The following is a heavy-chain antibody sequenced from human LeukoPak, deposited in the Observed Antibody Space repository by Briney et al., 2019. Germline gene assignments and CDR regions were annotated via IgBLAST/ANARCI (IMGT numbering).Heavy chain of an antibody. J-gene: IGHJ3*02. CDR1: GYTFTGYY. CDR2: INPNSGGT. D-gene: IGHD3-9*01. Sequence: ASVKVSCKASGYTFTGYYMHWVRQAPGQGLEWMGWINPNSGGTNYAQKFQGRVTMTRDTSISTAYMELSRPRSDDTAVYYCAGYDILTGEGQNAFDIWGQGTMVTVSS. V-gene: IGHV1-2*02. CDR3: AGYDILTGEGQNAFDI.